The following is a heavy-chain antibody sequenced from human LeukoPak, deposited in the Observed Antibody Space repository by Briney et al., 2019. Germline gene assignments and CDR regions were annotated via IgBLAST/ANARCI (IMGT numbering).Heavy chain of an antibody. CDR1: GFTFDDYG. CDR3: ARGTLKAAATDFDY. V-gene: IGHV3-20*04. D-gene: IGHD6-13*01. CDR2: INWNGGST. Sequence: GGSLRLSCAASGFTFDDYGMSWVRQAPGKGLEWVSGINWNGGSTGYADSVKGRFTISRDNAKNSLYLQMNSLRAEDTALYYCARGTLKAAATDFDYWGQGTLVTVSS. J-gene: IGHJ4*02.